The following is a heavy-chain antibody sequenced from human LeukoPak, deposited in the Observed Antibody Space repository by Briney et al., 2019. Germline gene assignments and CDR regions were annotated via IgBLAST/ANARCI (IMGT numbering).Heavy chain of an antibody. Sequence: SETLSLTCTVSGGSISNYYWSWIRQPPGKGLEWIGYIYYSESTNYNPSLKSRVTISVDTSKNQFSLKLSSVTAADTAVYYCARFETGGSAFDIWGQGTMVTVSS. CDR3: ARFETGGSAFDI. CDR1: GGSISNYY. CDR2: IYYSEST. J-gene: IGHJ3*02. V-gene: IGHV4-59*01. D-gene: IGHD7-27*01.